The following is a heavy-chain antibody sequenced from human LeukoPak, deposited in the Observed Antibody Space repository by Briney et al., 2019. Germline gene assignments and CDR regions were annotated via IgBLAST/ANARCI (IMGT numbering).Heavy chain of an antibody. V-gene: IGHV1-3*01. D-gene: IGHD3-22*01. CDR1: GYTFTSYA. CDR3: ARDGIYYSDSSGYPVGAFDI. J-gene: IGHJ3*02. Sequence: GSVKVSCKASGYTFTSYAMHWVRQAPGQRLEWMGWINAGNGNTKYSQKFQGRVTITRDTSASTAYMELSSLRSEDTAVYYCARDGIYYSDSSGYPVGAFDIWGQGTMVTVSS. CDR2: INAGNGNT.